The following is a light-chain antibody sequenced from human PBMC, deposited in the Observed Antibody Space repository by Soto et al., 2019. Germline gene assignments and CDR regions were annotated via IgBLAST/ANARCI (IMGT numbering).Light chain of an antibody. CDR2: TAS. J-gene: IGKJ1*01. Sequence: DIQMTQSPSTLSASVGDRVTITCRASQSISSWLAWYQQKPGTAPRLLIYTASTFQSGVPSRFSGSGSGTDFTITISSLQPDDFANYYCQQYSDNWTFGQGTKVEIK. CDR1: QSISSW. V-gene: IGKV1-5*03. CDR3: QQYSDNWT.